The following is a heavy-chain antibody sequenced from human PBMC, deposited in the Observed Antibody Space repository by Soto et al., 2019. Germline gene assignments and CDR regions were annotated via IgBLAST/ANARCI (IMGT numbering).Heavy chain of an antibody. CDR3: ARDRIPTGMDV. J-gene: IGHJ6*02. CDR1: GFTVSSNY. CDR2: IYSGGST. Sequence: EVQLVESGGGLVQPGGSLRLSCAASGFTVSSNYMSWVRQAPGKGLEWVAVIYSGGSTYYVDSVKGRFTISRDNSKITLYLQMNSLRAEDTAVYYCARDRIPTGMDVWGQGTMVTVSS. V-gene: IGHV3-66*01.